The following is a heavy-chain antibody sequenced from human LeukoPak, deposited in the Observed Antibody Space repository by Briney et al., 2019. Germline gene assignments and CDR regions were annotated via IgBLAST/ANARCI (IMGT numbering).Heavy chain of an antibody. V-gene: IGHV3-30*02. CDR1: GFTFSSYG. J-gene: IGHJ4*02. D-gene: IGHD3-10*01. CDR3: AKRGNYYGSGSYYNTYYFDY. Sequence: GGSLRLSCAASGFTFSSYGMHWVRQAPGKGLEWVAFIRNDGSNKYYADSVKGRFTISRDNSKNALCLQMNSLRAEDTAVYYCAKRGNYYGSGSYYNTYYFDYWGQGTLVTVSS. CDR2: IRNDGSNK.